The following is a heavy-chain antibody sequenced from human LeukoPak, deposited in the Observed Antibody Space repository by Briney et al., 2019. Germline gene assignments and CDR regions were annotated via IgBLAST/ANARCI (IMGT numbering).Heavy chain of an antibody. Sequence: ASVKVSCKASGFTFSSSAVQWVRQARGQRLGWIGWIVVGSGNTHYAQKLQERVIITRDMSTNTAYMELSSLRSEDTAVYYCAAGKHRGRYSLDYWGQGTQVTVSS. CDR1: GFTFSSSA. J-gene: IGHJ4*02. V-gene: IGHV1-58*01. CDR2: IVVGSGNT. CDR3: AAGKHRGRYSLDY. D-gene: IGHD1-26*01.